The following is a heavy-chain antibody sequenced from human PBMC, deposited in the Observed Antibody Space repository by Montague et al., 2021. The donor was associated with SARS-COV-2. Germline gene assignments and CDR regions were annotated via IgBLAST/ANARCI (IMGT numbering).Heavy chain of an antibody. CDR1: GGSSSSSSYY. D-gene: IGHD3-10*01. Sequence: SETLSLTCTVSGGSSSSSSYYWGWIRQPPGKGLEWIGSIYYSGSTYYNPSLKSRVTISVDTSKNQFSLKLSSVTAADTAVYYCARREDYYGPGSYPNWGQGTLVTVSS. CDR2: IYYSGST. J-gene: IGHJ4*02. CDR3: ARREDYYGPGSYPN. V-gene: IGHV4-39*01.